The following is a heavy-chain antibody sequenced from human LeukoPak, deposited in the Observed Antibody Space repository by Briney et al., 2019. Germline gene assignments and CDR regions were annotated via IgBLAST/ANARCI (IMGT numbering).Heavy chain of an antibody. Sequence: SETLSLTCTVSGGSMSGYYWNWIRQPAGKGLEWIGRIYTSGSTNYNPSLKSRVTMSVDTSKNQFSLKLSSVTAADTAVYYCASSNIAARDWYFDLWGRGTLVTVSS. J-gene: IGHJ2*01. V-gene: IGHV4-4*07. CDR1: GGSMSGYY. CDR2: IYTSGST. CDR3: ASSNIAARDWYFDL. D-gene: IGHD6-6*01.